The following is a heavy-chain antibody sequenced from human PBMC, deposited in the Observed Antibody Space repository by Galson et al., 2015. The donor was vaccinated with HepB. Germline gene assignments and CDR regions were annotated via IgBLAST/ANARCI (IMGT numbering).Heavy chain of an antibody. V-gene: IGHV1-46*01. CDR1: GYTFTSYY. CDR3: ARGLDRGGSSWYYYYYGMDV. D-gene: IGHD6-13*01. Sequence: SVKVSCKASGYTFTSYYMHWVRQAPGQGLEWMGIINPSGGSTSYAQKFQGRVTMTRDTSTSTVYMELSSLRSEDTAVYYCARGLDRGGSSWYYYYYGMDVWGQGTTVTVSS. CDR2: INPSGGST. J-gene: IGHJ6*02.